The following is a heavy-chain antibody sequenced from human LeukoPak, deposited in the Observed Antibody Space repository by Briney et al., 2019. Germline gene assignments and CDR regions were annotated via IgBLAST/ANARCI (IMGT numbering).Heavy chain of an antibody. CDR1: GGSFSGYY. Sequence: SETLSLTCAVYGGSFSGYYWSWIRQPPGKGLEWIGEINHSGSTNYNPSLKSRVTISVDTSKNQFSLKLSSVTAADTAVYYCARGYMRRGYFDYWGQGTLVTVSS. CDR2: INHSGST. CDR3: ARGYMRRGYFDY. D-gene: IGHD2-2*01. V-gene: IGHV4-34*01. J-gene: IGHJ4*02.